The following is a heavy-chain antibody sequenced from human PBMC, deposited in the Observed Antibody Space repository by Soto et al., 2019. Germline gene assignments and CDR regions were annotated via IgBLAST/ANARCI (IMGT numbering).Heavy chain of an antibody. J-gene: IGHJ4*02. V-gene: IGHV3-48*03. Sequence: ASGGGLVSPGGSLRLSCAASGFAVSSYGLNWVRQAPGRGLEWISYISDSGSSIYYVDPVKGRFTASRDNAKNSVYLQMNTLRAEDTAVYYCARDLGPDYSRGYWGQGTLVTVSS. CDR1: GFAVSSYG. CDR2: ISDSGSSI. D-gene: IGHD4-4*01. CDR3: ARDLGPDYSRGY.